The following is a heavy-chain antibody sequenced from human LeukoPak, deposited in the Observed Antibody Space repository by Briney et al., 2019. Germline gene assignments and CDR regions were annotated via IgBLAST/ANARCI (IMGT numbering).Heavy chain of an antibody. J-gene: IGHJ4*02. D-gene: IGHD2-15*01. Sequence: ASVKVSCKASGYTFTGSYIHWLRQAPGQGLEWMGRIDPNSGDTKYAQKFQGRVTLTRDTTTTTAYMESSSLRSDDTAVYFCARVRGGYCSGDRCYGDFFFDNWGQGTLVTVTS. CDR1: GYTFTGSY. CDR2: IDPNSGDT. V-gene: IGHV1-2*06. CDR3: ARVRGGYCSGDRCYGDFFFDN.